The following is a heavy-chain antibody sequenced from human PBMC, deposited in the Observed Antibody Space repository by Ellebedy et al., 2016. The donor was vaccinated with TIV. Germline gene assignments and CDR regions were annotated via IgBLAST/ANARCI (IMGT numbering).Heavy chain of an antibody. J-gene: IGHJ4*02. CDR2: IWYDGSNV. CDR3: ARMAGSTGYYFDY. V-gene: IGHV3-33*03. CDR1: GFTFSTYG. Sequence: PGGSLRLSCAASGFTFSTYGMHWVRQAPGKGPEWVAVIWYDGSNVYYEESVKGRFTISRDNSKNTLYLQMNSLRVEDTAVYYCARMAGSTGYYFDYWGQGTLVTVSS. D-gene: IGHD6-19*01.